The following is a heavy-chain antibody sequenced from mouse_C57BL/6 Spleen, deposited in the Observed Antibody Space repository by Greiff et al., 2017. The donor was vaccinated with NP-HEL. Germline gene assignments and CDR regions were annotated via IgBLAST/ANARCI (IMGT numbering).Heavy chain of an antibody. Sequence: VQLQQSGAELMKPGASVKLSCKATGYTFTGYWIEWVKQRPGHGLEWIGEILPGSGSTNYNEKFKGKATFTADTSSNTAYMQLSSLTTEDSAIYYCARAPPLYYGSRTRYFDVWGTGTTVTVSS. CDR2: ILPGSGST. CDR3: ARAPPLYYGSRTRYFDV. V-gene: IGHV1-9*01. CDR1: GYTFTGYW. J-gene: IGHJ1*03. D-gene: IGHD1-1*01.